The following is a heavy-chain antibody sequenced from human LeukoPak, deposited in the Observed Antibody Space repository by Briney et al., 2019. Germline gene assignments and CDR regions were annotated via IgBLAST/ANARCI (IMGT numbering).Heavy chain of an antibody. CDR3: ARVMTATDAFDI. Sequence: SEILSLTCTVSGGSISSYYWSWIRQPPGKGLEWIGYIYYSGSTNYNPSLKSRVTISVDTSKNQFSLKLSSVTAADTAVYYCARVMTATDAFDIWGQGTMVTVSS. J-gene: IGHJ3*02. CDR2: IYYSGST. D-gene: IGHD3-16*01. V-gene: IGHV4-59*01. CDR1: GGSISSYY.